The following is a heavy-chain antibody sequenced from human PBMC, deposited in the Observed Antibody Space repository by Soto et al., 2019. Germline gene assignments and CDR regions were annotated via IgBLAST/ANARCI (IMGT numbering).Heavy chain of an antibody. CDR2: ISAYNGNT. CDR1: GYTFTSYG. D-gene: IGHD3-10*01. V-gene: IGHV1-18*01. J-gene: IGHJ4*02. CDR3: ARDLYGSGSYYWYYFDY. Sequence: ASVKVSCKASGYTFTSYGISWVRQAPGQGLEWMGWISAYNGNTNYAQKLQGRVTMTTDTSTSTAYMELRSLRSDDTAVYYCARDLYGSGSYYWYYFDYWGQGTLVTVSS.